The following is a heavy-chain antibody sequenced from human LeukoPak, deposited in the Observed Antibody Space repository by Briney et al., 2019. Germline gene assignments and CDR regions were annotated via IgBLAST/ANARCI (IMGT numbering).Heavy chain of an antibody. V-gene: IGHV3-53*01. CDR2: IYSGGST. D-gene: IGHD3-22*01. Sequence: GGSLRLSCAASGFTVSSNYMSWVRQAPGKGLEWVSVIYSGGSTYYADSVKGRFTISRDNSKNTLYLQMNSLRAEDTAVYYCARDSDSSGYYYAAGYFQHWGQGTLVTVSS. J-gene: IGHJ1*01. CDR3: ARDSDSSGYYYAAGYFQH. CDR1: GFTVSSNY.